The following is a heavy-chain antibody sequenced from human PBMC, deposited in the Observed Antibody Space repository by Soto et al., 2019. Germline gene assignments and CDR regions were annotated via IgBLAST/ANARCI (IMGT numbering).Heavy chain of an antibody. CDR1: VFTFDDYA. Sequence: GGSLRLSCAASVFTFDDYAMHWVRQAPGEGLEWVSGISWNSGSIGYADSVKGRFTISGYKAKNSLYLQMNSMRAEDTALYYCAKGEAYYYDSSQDYWGQGTLVTV. J-gene: IGHJ4*02. CDR3: AKGEAYYYDSSQDY. V-gene: IGHV3-9*01. D-gene: IGHD3-22*01. CDR2: ISWNSGSI.